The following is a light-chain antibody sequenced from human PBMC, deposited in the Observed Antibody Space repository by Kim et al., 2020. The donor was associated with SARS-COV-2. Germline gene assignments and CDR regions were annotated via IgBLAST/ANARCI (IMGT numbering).Light chain of an antibody. Sequence: EVMMTQSPATLSVSPGERATLSCRASQSVTNNLAWYQQKPGQAPRLLIYGASIRATGIPARFSGSGSGTEFTLTITVLQSEDFAVYYCQQYNVWPPITFGQGTRLEIK. V-gene: IGKV3D-15*03. CDR3: QQYNVWPPIT. CDR2: GAS. J-gene: IGKJ5*01. CDR1: QSVTNN.